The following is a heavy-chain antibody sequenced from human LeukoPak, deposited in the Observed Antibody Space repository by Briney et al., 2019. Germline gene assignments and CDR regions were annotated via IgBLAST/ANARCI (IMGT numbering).Heavy chain of an antibody. CDR1: GGSISSYY. Sequence: SETLSLTCTVSGGSISSYYWSWIWQPPGKGLEWIGYIYYSGSTTYNPSLKSRVTISVDTSKNQFSLKLSSVTAADTAVYYCARDVPYYYGSGSYYKTLWYYGMDVWGQGTTVTVSS. CDR3: ARDVPYYYGSGSYYKTLWYYGMDV. D-gene: IGHD3-10*01. J-gene: IGHJ6*02. V-gene: IGHV4-59*01. CDR2: IYYSGST.